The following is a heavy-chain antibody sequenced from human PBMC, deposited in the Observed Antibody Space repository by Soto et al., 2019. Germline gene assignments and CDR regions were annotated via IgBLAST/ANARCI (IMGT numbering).Heavy chain of an antibody. CDR1: GFTFSSYS. D-gene: IGHD1-26*01. CDR3: AKLRVAGGQFDY. Sequence: PXGSLRLSCAAAGFTFSSYSMGWVRQGPGKGLEWVAGVTIGGSTQYSDSVRDRFTTSRDNTNNTLPLQMNNLTAEDTTVYFYAKLRVAGGQFDYWGQGNLVTVSS. V-gene: IGHV3-23*01. J-gene: IGHJ4*02. CDR2: VTIGGST.